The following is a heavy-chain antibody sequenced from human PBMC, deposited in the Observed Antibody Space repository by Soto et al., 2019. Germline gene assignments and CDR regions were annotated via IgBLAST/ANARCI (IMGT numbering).Heavy chain of an antibody. V-gene: IGHV4-34*01. CDR3: ARSLAFLEWLLYYGMDV. Sequence: SETLSLTCAVYGGSFSGYYWSWIRQPPGKGLEWIGEINHSGSTNYNPSLKSRVTISVDTSKNQFSLKLSSVTAADTAVYYCARSLAFLEWLLYYGMDVWGQGTPVTVSS. J-gene: IGHJ6*02. CDR1: GGSFSGYY. D-gene: IGHD3-3*02. CDR2: INHSGST.